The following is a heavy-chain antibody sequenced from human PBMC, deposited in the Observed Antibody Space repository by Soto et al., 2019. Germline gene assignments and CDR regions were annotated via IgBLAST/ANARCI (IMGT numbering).Heavy chain of an antibody. CDR1: GGTFSSYT. V-gene: IGHV1-69*02. J-gene: IGHJ6*02. D-gene: IGHD3-10*01. CDR2: IIPILGIA. CDR3: ARVGVYGSGSYISGYGMDV. Sequence: SVKVSCKASGGTFSSYTISWVRQAPGQGLEWMGRIIPILGIANYAQKFQGGVTITADKSTSTAYMELSSLRSEDTAVYYCARVGVYGSGSYISGYGMDVWGQGTTVTVSS.